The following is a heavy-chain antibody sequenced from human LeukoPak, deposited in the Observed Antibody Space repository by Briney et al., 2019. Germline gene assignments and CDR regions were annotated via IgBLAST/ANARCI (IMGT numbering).Heavy chain of an antibody. V-gene: IGHV4-34*01. Sequence: SETLSLTCAVYGGSFSGYYWGWIRQPPGKGLEWIGEINHSGSTDYSPSLKSRITISVDTSKKQFSLKLTSVTAADTAVYYCARALTTPTHWGQGTLVTVSS. J-gene: IGHJ1*01. CDR2: INHSGST. CDR1: GGSFSGYY. D-gene: IGHD4-17*01. CDR3: ARALTTPTH.